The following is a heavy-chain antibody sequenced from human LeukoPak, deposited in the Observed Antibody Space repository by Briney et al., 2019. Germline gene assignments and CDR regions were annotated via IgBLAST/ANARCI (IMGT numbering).Heavy chain of an antibody. Sequence: GGSLRLSCAASGFTFSTYEMNWVRQAPGKGLEWVSLISSSSSYIDYADSVKGRFTISRDNTKNSLFLQMNNLRAEDTAVYYCARRGYYYDSSGYYSYEGRDYWGQGTLATVSS. D-gene: IGHD3-22*01. CDR3: ARRGYYYDSSGYYSYEGRDY. CDR2: ISSSSSYI. J-gene: IGHJ4*02. CDR1: GFTFSTYE. V-gene: IGHV3-21*01.